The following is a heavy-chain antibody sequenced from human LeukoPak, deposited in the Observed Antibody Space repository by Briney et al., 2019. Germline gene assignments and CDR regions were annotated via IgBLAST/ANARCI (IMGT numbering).Heavy chain of an antibody. CDR1: GLTFRRYS. CDR2: ISSTSTFI. CDR3: ARDYFDSSDYPQTYYYYYMDV. Sequence: KTGGSLRLSCAASGLTFRRYSMNWVRQAPGKGLEWVASISSTSTFIYSADSVKGRFTISRGTAKNSLFLQMNSLRAEDTAIYYCARDYFDSSDYPQTYYYYYMDVWGKGTTVTVSS. J-gene: IGHJ6*03. V-gene: IGHV3-21*01. D-gene: IGHD3-22*01.